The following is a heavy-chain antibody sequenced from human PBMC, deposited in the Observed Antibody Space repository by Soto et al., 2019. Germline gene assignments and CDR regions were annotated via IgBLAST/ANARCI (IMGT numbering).Heavy chain of an antibody. V-gene: IGHV1-8*01. J-gene: IGHJ5*02. CDR1: GYTFTSYD. CDR3: ARAEYYDFWGGPGSSGWFDP. D-gene: IGHD3-3*01. CDR2: MNPNSGNT. Sequence: QVQLVQSGAEVKKPGASVKVSCKASGYTFTSYDINWVRQATGQGLEWMGWMNPNSGNTGYAQKLQGRVTMTRNTSRSTAYMELSSLRSEYTAVYYCARAEYYDFWGGPGSSGWFDPWGQGTLVTVSS.